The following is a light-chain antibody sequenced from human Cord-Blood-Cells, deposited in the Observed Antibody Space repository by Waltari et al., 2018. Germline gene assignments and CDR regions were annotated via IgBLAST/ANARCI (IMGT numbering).Light chain of an antibody. CDR2: AAS. CDR1: QGISNY. J-gene: IGKJ5*01. CDR3: QKYNSAPPGIT. Sequence: DIQMTQSPSSLSASVGDRVTITCRASQGISNYLAWYQQKPGKVPNLLIYAASTLQSGGPSRFSGSGSGTDFTLTISSLQPEDVATYYCQKYNSAPPGITFGQGTRLEIK. V-gene: IGKV1-27*01.